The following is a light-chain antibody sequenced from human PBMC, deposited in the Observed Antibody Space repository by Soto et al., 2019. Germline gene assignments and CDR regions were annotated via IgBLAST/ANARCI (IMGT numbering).Light chain of an antibody. J-gene: IGLJ3*02. Sequence: QPASVSGSPGQSITISCSGTSSDIGYYNYVSWFQQHPGKAPKVLIYDASTRPSGVSNRFSGSKSGSTASLTISGLQAEDEADYYCSSFTTSSTWVFGGGTKVTVL. CDR3: SSFTTSSTWV. CDR2: DAS. V-gene: IGLV2-14*01. CDR1: SSDIGYYNY.